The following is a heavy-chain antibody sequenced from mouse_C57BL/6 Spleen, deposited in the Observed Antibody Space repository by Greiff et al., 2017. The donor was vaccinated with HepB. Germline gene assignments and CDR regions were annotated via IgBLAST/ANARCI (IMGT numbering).Heavy chain of an antibody. CDR3: ARDLDDGHYAPFAH. D-gene: IGHD2-3*01. Sequence: EVQVVESVGCLLQPVGSLTLSCAASGFTFSSDAMSWVRQTPEKRLEWVATISDGGSYTYYPDNVKGRFTISRDNAKNNLYLQMSHLKSEDTAMYYCARDLDDGHYAPFAHWAERALVSVS. CDR1: GFTFSSDA. J-gene: IGHJ3*01. CDR2: ISDGGSYT. V-gene: IGHV5-4*01.